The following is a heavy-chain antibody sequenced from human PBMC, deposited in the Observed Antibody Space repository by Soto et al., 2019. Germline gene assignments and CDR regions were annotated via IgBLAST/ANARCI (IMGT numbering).Heavy chain of an antibody. D-gene: IGHD3-10*01. Sequence: SETLSLTCTVTGDSITSGGYYWSWIRQHPGKGLEWLGYIYGSGGSGSTLYNPSLKSRITLSVDTSKTQFSLNLSSVTVADTAVYFCARKKAGYFYGIDYCGQGPLVTVYS. CDR3: ARKKAGYFYGIDY. CDR1: GDSITSGGYY. V-gene: IGHV4-31*03. CDR2: IYGSGGSGST. J-gene: IGHJ4*02.